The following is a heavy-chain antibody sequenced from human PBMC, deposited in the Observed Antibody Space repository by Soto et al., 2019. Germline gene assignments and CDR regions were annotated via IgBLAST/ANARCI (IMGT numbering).Heavy chain of an antibody. CDR1: GFTFSSYA. D-gene: IGHD5-18*01. J-gene: IGHJ4*02. CDR2: ISSNGGST. Sequence: GGSLRLSCAASGFTFSSYAMHWVRQAPGKGLEYVSAISSNGGSTYYANSVKGRFTISRDNSKNTLYLQMGSLRAEDMAVYYCARERVQQLWLRGPAYYFDYWGQGTLVTVSS. V-gene: IGHV3-64*01. CDR3: ARERVQQLWLRGPAYYFDY.